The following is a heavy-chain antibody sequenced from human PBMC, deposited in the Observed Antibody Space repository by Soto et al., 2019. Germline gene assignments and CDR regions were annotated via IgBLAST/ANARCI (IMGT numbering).Heavy chain of an antibody. CDR2: IRCYNGKT. CDR1: GYSFTAYG. V-gene: IGHV1-18*01. Sequence: QVQVVQSGAEVKETGASVRVSCKTSGYSFTAYGISWVRQAPGQGLEWMGWIRCYNGKTKYAQKVQGRVTMTTDTSTSTAYMEVRSLRSDATAMYYCAREAPPPELRVLEWHNYVYNGMDVWGQGTTVTVSS. CDR3: AREAPPPELRVLEWHNYVYNGMDV. J-gene: IGHJ6*02. D-gene: IGHD3-3*01.